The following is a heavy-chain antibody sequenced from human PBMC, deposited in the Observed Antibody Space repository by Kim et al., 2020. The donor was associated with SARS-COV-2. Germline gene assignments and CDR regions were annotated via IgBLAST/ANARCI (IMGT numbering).Heavy chain of an antibody. CDR3: AKGEDVEMATMFDY. J-gene: IGHJ4*02. V-gene: IGHV3-23*01. Sequence: ADSVKGRFTISRDNSKNTLYLQMNSLRAEDTAVYYCAKGEDVEMATMFDYWGQGTLVTVSS. D-gene: IGHD5-12*01.